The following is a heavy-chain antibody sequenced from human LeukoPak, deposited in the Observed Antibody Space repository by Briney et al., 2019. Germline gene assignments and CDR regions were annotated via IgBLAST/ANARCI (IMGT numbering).Heavy chain of an antibody. Sequence: ASVKVSCKASGYTFTTYGLSWVRQAPGQGLEWMGWINPNSGGTNYAQEFQGRVTMTRDTSISTAYMELSRLRSDDTAVYYCARVKYCSSTSCSLFDYWGQGTLVTVSS. V-gene: IGHV1-2*02. D-gene: IGHD2-2*01. J-gene: IGHJ4*02. CDR2: INPNSGGT. CDR3: ARVKYCSSTSCSLFDY. CDR1: GYTFTTYG.